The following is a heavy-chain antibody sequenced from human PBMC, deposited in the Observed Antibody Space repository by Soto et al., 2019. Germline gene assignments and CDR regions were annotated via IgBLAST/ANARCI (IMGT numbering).Heavy chain of an antibody. CDR2: MNPNSGNT. D-gene: IGHD2-2*01. V-gene: IGHV1-8*01. CDR1: GYTFTSYD. J-gene: IGHJ5*02. Sequence: ASVKVSCKASGYTFTSYDTNWVRQATGQGLEWMGWMNPNSGNTGYAQKFQGRVTMTRNTSISTAYMELSSLRSEDTAVYYCARESSCSSTSCYSNWFDPWGQGTLVTVSS. CDR3: ARESSCSSTSCYSNWFDP.